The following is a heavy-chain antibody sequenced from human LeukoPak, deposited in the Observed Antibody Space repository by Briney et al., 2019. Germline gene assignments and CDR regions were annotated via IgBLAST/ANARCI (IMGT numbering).Heavy chain of an antibody. J-gene: IGHJ6*02. CDR1: GFSFSDHY. CDR2: IKSKTDGGTT. V-gene: IGHV3-15*01. CDR3: TTGGWFGEFYYYYGMDV. D-gene: IGHD3-10*01. Sequence: GGSLKLSCAASGFSFSDHYMDWVRQAPGKGLEWVGRIKSKTDGGTTDYAAPVKGRFTISRDDSKNTLYLQMNSLKTEDTAVYYCTTGGWFGEFYYYYGMDVWGQGTTVTVSS.